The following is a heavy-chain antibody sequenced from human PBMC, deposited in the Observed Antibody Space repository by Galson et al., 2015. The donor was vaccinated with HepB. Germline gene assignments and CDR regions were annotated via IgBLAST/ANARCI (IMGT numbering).Heavy chain of an antibody. CDR2: KSYDGSNK. CDR1: GFTFSSYT. J-gene: IGHJ6*02. Sequence: SLRLSCAASGFTFSSYTMHWVRQAPGKGLEWVAVKSYDGSNKYYADSVKGRFTISRDNSKNTLFLQMNSLRAEDTAVYYCARGRCYRQELSPNGMDVWGQGTTVTVSS. D-gene: IGHD6-13*01. V-gene: IGHV3-30*04. CDR3: ARGRCYRQELSPNGMDV.